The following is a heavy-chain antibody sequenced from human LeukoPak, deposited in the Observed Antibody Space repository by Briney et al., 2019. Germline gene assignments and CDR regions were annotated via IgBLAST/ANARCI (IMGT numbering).Heavy chain of an antibody. D-gene: IGHD2-2*01. J-gene: IGHJ5*02. CDR3: AREYCSSTSCSNWFDP. Sequence: GASVKVSCKASGYTFTGYYMHWVRQAPGQGLEWMGWINPNSGGTNYAQKFQGRVTMTRDTSISTAYMELSRLRSDDTAVYYCAREYCSSTSCSNWFDPRGQGTLVTVSS. CDR1: GYTFTGYY. CDR2: INPNSGGT. V-gene: IGHV1-2*02.